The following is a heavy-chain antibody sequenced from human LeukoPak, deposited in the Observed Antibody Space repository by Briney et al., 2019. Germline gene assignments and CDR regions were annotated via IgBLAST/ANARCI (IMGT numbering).Heavy chain of an antibody. J-gene: IGHJ4*02. CDR2: INHSGST. CDR3: ARLWMI. V-gene: IGHV4-34*01. Sequence: SETLSLTCAVYGGSFSGYYWSWIRQPPGKGLEWIGEINHSGSTNYNPSLKSRVTISVDTSKNQFSLKLSSVTAADTAVYYCARLWMIWGQGTLVTVSS. CDR1: GGSFSGYY. D-gene: IGHD3-10*01.